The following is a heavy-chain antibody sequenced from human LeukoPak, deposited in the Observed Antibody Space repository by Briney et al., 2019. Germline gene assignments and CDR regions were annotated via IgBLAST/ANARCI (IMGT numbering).Heavy chain of an antibody. CDR3: AKGGIVGATVFQDY. CDR1: GFPFSSYA. CDR2: ISGSGGST. D-gene: IGHD1-26*01. Sequence: GGSLRLSCAAAGFPFSSYAMSWVRQAPGKGLEWVSAISGSGGSTYYADSVKGRFTISRDNSKNTLYLQMNSLRAEDTAVYYCAKGGIVGATVFQDYWGQGTLVTVSS. J-gene: IGHJ4*02. V-gene: IGHV3-23*01.